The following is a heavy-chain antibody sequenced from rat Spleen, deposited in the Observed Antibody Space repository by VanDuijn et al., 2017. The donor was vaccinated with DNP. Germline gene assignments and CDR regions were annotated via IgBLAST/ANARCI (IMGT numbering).Heavy chain of an antibody. CDR3: ARSRLPGYYPFAC. D-gene: IGHD1-4*01. Sequence: EVQLMESGGGLVQPGRSLKLSCAASGFTFSNYYMAWVRQAPKKGLEWVATISTSGSRAYYPDSVKGRFTISRDDAKSSLYLQMNSLKSEDTATYYCARSRLPGYYPFACWGQGTLVTVSS. CDR2: ISTSGSRA. J-gene: IGHJ3*01. CDR1: GFTFSNYY. V-gene: IGHV5-25*01.